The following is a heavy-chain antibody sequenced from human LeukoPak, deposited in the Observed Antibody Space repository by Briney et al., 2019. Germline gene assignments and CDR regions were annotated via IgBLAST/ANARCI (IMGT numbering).Heavy chain of an antibody. V-gene: IGHV4-39*01. D-gene: IGHD6-19*01. CDR3: ARGIAVAGNFQH. CDR2: IYYSGST. CDR1: GGSISSSSYY. Sequence: SETLSLTCTVSGGSISSSSYYWGWIRQPPGKGLEWIGSIYYSGSTYYNPSLKSRGTISVDTSKNQCSLKLSSVTAADTALYYCARGIAVAGNFQHWGQGTLVTVSS. J-gene: IGHJ1*01.